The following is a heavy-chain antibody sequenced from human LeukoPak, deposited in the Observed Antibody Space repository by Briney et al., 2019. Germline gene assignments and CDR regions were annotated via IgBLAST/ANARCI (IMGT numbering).Heavy chain of an antibody. D-gene: IGHD5-12*01. CDR3: AREARSGYEGFWSDP. CDR2: IYSTGTT. V-gene: IGHV4-4*07. CDR1: GGSMNQYY. Sequence: PSETLSLTCTVSGGSMNQYYWSWIRQPAGKGLEWIGRIYSTGTTYYKPSLKSRFTMSVDTSHNQFFLKLNSVTAADTAVYYCAREARSGYEGFWSDPWGQGTVVTVSS. J-gene: IGHJ5*02.